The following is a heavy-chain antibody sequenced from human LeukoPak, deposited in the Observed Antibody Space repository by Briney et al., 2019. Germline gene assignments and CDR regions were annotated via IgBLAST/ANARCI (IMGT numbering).Heavy chain of an antibody. CDR1: GGSITSYY. CDR2: IYYSGNT. CDR3: ARFGSDTYGYKYYFDY. D-gene: IGHD3-16*01. J-gene: IGHJ4*02. Sequence: PSETLSLTCTVSGGSITSYYWSWIRQPPGKGLEWIGYIYYSGNTNYNPSLTSRVTISVDTSKNQFSLKLSTVTAADTAVYYCARFGSDTYGYKYYFDYWGQGALVTVSS. V-gene: IGHV4-59*08.